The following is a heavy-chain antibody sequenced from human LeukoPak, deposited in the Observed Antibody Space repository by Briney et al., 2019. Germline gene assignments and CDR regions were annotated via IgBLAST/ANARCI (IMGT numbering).Heavy chain of an antibody. CDR1: GFTFSGSA. CDR2: IRSKANSYAT. J-gene: IGHJ4*02. CDR3: TRQEGDYGDYVLYY. Sequence: GGSLRLSCAASGFTFSGSAMHWVRQASGKGLEWVGRIRSKANSYATAYAASVKGRFTISRDDSRNTAYLQMNSLKTEDTAVYYCTRQEGDYGDYVLYYWGQGTLVTVSS. V-gene: IGHV3-73*01. D-gene: IGHD4-17*01.